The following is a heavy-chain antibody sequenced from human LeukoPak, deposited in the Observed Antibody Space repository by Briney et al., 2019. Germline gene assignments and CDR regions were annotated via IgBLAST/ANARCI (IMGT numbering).Heavy chain of an antibody. V-gene: IGHV4-59*08. D-gene: IGHD3-22*01. J-gene: IGHJ4*02. CDR3: ACRYYYDSSGYYDY. CDR2: IYYSGST. Sequence: SETLSLTCAVYGGSFSGYYWSWIRQPPGKGLEWIGYIYYSGSTNYNPSLKSRVTISVDTSKNQFSLKLSSVTAADTAVYYCACRYYYDSSGYYDYWGQGTLVTVSS. CDR1: GGSFSGYY.